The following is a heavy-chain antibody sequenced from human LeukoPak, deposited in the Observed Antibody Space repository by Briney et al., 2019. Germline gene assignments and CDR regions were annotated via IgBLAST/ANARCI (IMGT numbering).Heavy chain of an antibody. D-gene: IGHD3-10*01. J-gene: IGHJ4*02. Sequence: ASVKVSCKASGYTFTAYYIHWVRQAPGQGLEWMGWLNPNSGGTNSAQNFQGRVTMTRDTSISTAYMEVSRLTSDDTAVYFCARVKAYGDAGDFDYWGQGTLVTVSS. CDR2: LNPNSGGT. CDR3: ARVKAYGDAGDFDY. V-gene: IGHV1-2*02. CDR1: GYTFTAYY.